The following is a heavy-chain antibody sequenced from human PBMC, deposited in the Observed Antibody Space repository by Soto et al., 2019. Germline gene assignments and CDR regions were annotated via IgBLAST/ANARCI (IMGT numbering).Heavy chain of an antibody. Sequence: SETLSLTCTVSGGSVSSGSYYWSWIRQPPGKGLERIGYIYYSGSTYYNPSLKSRVTISVDTSKNQFSLKLSSVTAADTAVYYCARDFNWNYDYWFDPWGQGTLVTVSS. V-gene: IGHV4-30-4*08. D-gene: IGHD1-7*01. CDR3: ARDFNWNYDYWFDP. J-gene: IGHJ5*02. CDR1: GGSVSSGSYY. CDR2: IYYSGST.